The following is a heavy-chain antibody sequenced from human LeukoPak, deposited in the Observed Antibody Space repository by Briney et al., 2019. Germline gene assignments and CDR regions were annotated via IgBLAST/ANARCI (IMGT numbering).Heavy chain of an antibody. Sequence: GGSLRLSCAASGFTFSSYSMNWVRQAPGKGLEWVSSISSSSYIYYADSVKGRFTISRDNAKNSLHLQMNSLRAEDTAVYYCARDLRYYDFWSGYYRSRDAFDIWGQGTMVTVSS. V-gene: IGHV3-21*01. J-gene: IGHJ3*02. CDR2: ISSSSYI. CDR3: ARDLRYYDFWSGYYRSRDAFDI. D-gene: IGHD3-3*01. CDR1: GFTFSSYS.